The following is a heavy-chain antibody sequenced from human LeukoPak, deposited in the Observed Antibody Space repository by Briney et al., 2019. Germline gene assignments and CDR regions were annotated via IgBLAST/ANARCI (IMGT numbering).Heavy chain of an antibody. CDR2: VYFDGST. Sequence: SETLSLTCTVCGGSNSITSYYWAWIRQPPGKGLEWIASVYFDGSTYYTPSLKSRLTISVDTSRNQFSLKVSSVTAADTAVYYCARHSVSGADDYWGQGTLVTVSS. V-gene: IGHV4-39*01. D-gene: IGHD6-19*01. J-gene: IGHJ4*02. CDR1: GGSNSITSYY. CDR3: ARHSVSGADDY.